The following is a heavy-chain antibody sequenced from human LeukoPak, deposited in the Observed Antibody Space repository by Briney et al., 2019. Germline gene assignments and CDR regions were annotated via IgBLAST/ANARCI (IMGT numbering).Heavy chain of an antibody. V-gene: IGHV3-74*01. CDR1: GFTFSSYW. D-gene: IGHD3-10*01. J-gene: IGHJ4*02. Sequence: PGGSLRLSCAASGFTFSSYWMHWVRQAPGKGLVLVSRINSDGSSPIYADFVKGRFTISRDNAKNTLYLQVNSLRAEDTAVYYCARDRGYAIDYWGQGTLVTVSS. CDR2: INSDGSSP. CDR3: ARDRGYAIDY.